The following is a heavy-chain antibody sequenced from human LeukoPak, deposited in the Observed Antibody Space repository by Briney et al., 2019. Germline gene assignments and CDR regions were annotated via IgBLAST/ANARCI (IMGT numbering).Heavy chain of an antibody. Sequence: PGGSLRLSCAVSGFTFSSYEMNWVRQAPGKGLEWVSYISSSGSSIYYADSVKGRFTISRDNSKNTLYLQMNSLRAEDTAVYYCAKDPDCTSGICYTFFDYWGQGTLVTVSS. CDR3: AKDPDCTSGICYTFFDY. CDR2: ISSSGSSI. CDR1: GFTFSSYE. J-gene: IGHJ4*02. V-gene: IGHV3-48*03. D-gene: IGHD2-8*01.